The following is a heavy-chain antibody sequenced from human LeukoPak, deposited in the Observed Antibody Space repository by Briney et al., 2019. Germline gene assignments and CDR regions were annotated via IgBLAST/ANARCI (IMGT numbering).Heavy chain of an antibody. CDR3: AKDHYPIAVADCPWFDP. D-gene: IGHD6-19*01. J-gene: IGHJ5*02. V-gene: IGHV3-23*01. Sequence: PGGSLRLSCAASRFTFSNYAMSWVRQAPGKGLEWVSSIRDSAYRTYYADSVKGRFTISRDNSKNTLYLQMNSLRAEDTAVYYCAKDHYPIAVADCPWFDPWGQGTLVTVSS. CDR2: IRDSAYRT. CDR1: RFTFSNYA.